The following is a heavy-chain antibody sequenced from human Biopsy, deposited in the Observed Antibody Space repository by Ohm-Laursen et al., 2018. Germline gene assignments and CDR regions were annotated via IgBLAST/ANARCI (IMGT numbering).Heavy chain of an antibody. CDR1: DGSINSYY. J-gene: IGHJ4*02. V-gene: IGHV4-59*07. D-gene: IGHD5-18*01. CDR2: IYYSGST. CDR3: ARGSSYGYDFDY. Sequence: SDTLSLTCTVSDGSINSYYWNWIRQPPGKRLEWIGNIYYSGSTNFNPSLKSRVTISVDTFKNQFSLKLSSVTAADTAVYFCARGSSYGYDFDYWGQGTLVAVSS.